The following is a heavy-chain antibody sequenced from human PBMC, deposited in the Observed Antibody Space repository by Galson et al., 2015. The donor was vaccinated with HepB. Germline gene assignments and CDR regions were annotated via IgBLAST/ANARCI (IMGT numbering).Heavy chain of an antibody. CDR2: ISSNGGNT. Sequence: SLRLSCAASGFTFSNYAMNWVRQAPGKGLEYVSTISSNGGNTYYADSVKGRFTISRDNSKNTLYLQMSTLRAEDTAVYYCVMGYFFDYWGQGALVTVSS. CDR3: VMGYFFDY. J-gene: IGHJ4*02. CDR1: GFTFSNYA. V-gene: IGHV3-64D*06.